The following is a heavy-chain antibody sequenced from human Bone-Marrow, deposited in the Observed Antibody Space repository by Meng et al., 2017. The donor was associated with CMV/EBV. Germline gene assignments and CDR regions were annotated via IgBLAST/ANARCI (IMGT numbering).Heavy chain of an antibody. V-gene: IGHV3-9*01. D-gene: IGHD4-11*01. J-gene: IGHJ6*02. Sequence: GGSLRLSCAASGFTFSSYSMNWVRQAPGKGLEWVSGISWNSGSIGYADSVKGRFTISRDNAKNSLYLQMNSLRAEDTAWYYCAKDIGRATVTLHYHYYGMDVWGQGTTVTVSS. CDR3: AKDIGRATVTLHYHYYGMDV. CDR1: GFTFSSYS. CDR2: ISWNSGSI.